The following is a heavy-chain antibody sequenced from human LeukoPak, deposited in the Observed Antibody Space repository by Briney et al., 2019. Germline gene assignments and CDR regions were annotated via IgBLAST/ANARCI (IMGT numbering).Heavy chain of an antibody. CDR2: IIPIFGIA. D-gene: IGHD5-24*01. CDR3: AGGPVDGYISFFDY. J-gene: IGHJ4*02. Sequence: GASVKVSCKASGGTFSSYAISWVRQAPGQGLVWMGRIIPIFGIANYAQKFQGRVTITADKSTSTAYMELSSLRSEDTAVYYCAGGPVDGYISFFDYCGQGTLVTVSS. V-gene: IGHV1-69*04. CDR1: GGTFSSYA.